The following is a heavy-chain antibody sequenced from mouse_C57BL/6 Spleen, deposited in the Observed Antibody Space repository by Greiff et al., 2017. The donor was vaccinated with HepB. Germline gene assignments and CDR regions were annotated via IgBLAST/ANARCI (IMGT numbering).Heavy chain of an antibody. J-gene: IGHJ2*01. V-gene: IGHV7-3*01. CDR3: ARALYDYDYFDY. CDR2: IRNKANGYTT. D-gene: IGHD2-4*01. Sequence: EVQLVESGGGLVQPGGSLSLSCAASGFTFTDYYMSWVRQPPGKALEWLGFIRNKANGYTTEYSASVKGRFTIDRDNSQSILYLQMNALRAEDSATYYCARALYDYDYFDYWGQGTTLTVSS. CDR1: GFTFTDYY.